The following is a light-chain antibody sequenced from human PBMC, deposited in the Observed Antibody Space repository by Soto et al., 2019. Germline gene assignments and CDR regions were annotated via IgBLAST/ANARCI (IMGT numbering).Light chain of an antibody. CDR3: QQYGSSPYT. Sequence: EIVLTQSPGTLSLSPGESATLSCRASQSVSSNLLAWYQQKPGQAPRLLVYAATGRPGGIPDRFSGSGSGTDFTLTISRLEPEDFAVFYCQQYGSSPYTFGQGTKVEIK. CDR2: AAT. V-gene: IGKV3-20*01. CDR1: QSVSSNL. J-gene: IGKJ2*01.